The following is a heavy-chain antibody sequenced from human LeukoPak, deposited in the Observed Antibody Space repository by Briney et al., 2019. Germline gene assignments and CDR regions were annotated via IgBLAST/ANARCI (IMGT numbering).Heavy chain of an antibody. V-gene: IGHV1-69*04. CDR2: IIPILGIA. CDR3: AKDRRGSGWHPTPFDY. CDR1: GGTFSSYA. D-gene: IGHD6-19*01. J-gene: IGHJ4*02. Sequence: SVKVSCKASGGTFSSYAISWVRQAPGQGLEWMGRIIPILGIANYAQKFQGRVTITADKSTSTAYMELSSLRSEDTAVYYCAKDRRGSGWHPTPFDYWGQGTLVTVSS.